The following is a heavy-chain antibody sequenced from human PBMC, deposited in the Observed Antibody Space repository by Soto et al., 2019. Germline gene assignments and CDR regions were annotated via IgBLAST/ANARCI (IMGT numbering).Heavy chain of an antibody. CDR1: GGSISSGSYY. J-gene: IGHJ4*02. Sequence: QVQLQESGPGLVKPSQTLSLTCTVSGGSISSGSYYWSWIRQHPGKGLEWIGYIYYGGNTYYNPSLKGRVSISVDTSKNQVSLKVNSVTAADTAVYYCATDFGSGSYYPDYWGQGTLVTVSS. CDR2: IYYGGNT. D-gene: IGHD3-10*01. CDR3: ATDFGSGSYYPDY. V-gene: IGHV4-31*03.